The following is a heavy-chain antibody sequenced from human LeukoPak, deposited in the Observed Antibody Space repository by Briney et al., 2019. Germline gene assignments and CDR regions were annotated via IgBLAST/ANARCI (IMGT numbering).Heavy chain of an antibody. CDR2: IIPIFGTA. CDR1: GGTFSSYA. J-gene: IGHJ6*03. CDR3: ALKGGATIHRPGAPSSFYYYYYYMDV. V-gene: IGHV1-69*06. D-gene: IGHD5-12*01. Sequence: SVKVSCKASGGTFSSYAISWVRQAPGQGLEWMGGIIPIFGTANYAQKFQGRVTITADKSTSTAYMELSSLRSEDTAVYYCALKGGATIHRPGAPSSFYYYYYYMDVWGKGTTVTVSS.